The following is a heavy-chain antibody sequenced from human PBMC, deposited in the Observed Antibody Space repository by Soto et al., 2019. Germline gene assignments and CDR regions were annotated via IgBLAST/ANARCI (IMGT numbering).Heavy chain of an antibody. J-gene: IGHJ3*02. Sequence: PGWSLRLSCAASGFTFSDYYMSWIRQAPGKGLEWVSYISSSGSTIYYADSVKGRFTISRDNEKNSLYLQMNSLRAEDTAVYYCARSWQQLPPGDAFDIWGQGTMVTVSS. CDR1: GFTFSDYY. D-gene: IGHD6-13*01. CDR3: ARSWQQLPPGDAFDI. V-gene: IGHV3-11*01. CDR2: ISSSGSTI.